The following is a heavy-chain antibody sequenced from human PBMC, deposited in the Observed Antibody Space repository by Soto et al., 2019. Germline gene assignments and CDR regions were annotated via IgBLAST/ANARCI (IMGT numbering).Heavy chain of an antibody. V-gene: IGHV4-59*01. CDR3: TSRTSYYDFWSGYPRPYYYGMDV. CDR1: GGSISSYY. CDR2: IYYSGST. D-gene: IGHD3-3*01. J-gene: IGHJ6*02. Sequence: SETLSLTCTVSGGSISSYYWSWIRQPPGKGLEWIGYIYYSGSTNYNPSLKSRVTISVDTSKNQFSLKLSSVTAADTAVYYCTSRTSYYDFWSGYPRPYYYGMDVWGQGTTVTVSS.